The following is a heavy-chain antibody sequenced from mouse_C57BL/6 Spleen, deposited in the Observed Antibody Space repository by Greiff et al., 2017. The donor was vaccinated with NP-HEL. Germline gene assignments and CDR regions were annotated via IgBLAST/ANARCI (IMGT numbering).Heavy chain of an antibody. D-gene: IGHD2-5*01. CDR2: IYPGDGDT. V-gene: IGHV1-80*01. J-gene: IGHJ2*01. CDR1: GYAFSSYW. Sequence: VKLQESGAELVKPGASVKISCKASGYAFSSYWMNWVKQRPGKGLEWIGQIYPGDGDTNYNGKFKGKATLTADKSSSTAYMQLSSLTSEDSAVYFCASVYYSNYEDYFDYWGQGTTLTVSS. CDR3: ASVYYSNYEDYFDY.